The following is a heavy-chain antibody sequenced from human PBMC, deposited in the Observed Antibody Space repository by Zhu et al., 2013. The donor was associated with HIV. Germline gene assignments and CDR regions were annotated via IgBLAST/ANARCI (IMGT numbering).Heavy chain of an antibody. D-gene: IGHD4-17*01. J-gene: IGHJ4*02. CDR2: INPNSGGT. CDR3: ARDSTTVTNPGIDY. V-gene: IGHV1-2*02. CDR1: GYTFTGYY. Sequence: QVQLVQSGADVKKPGASVKVSCKASGYTFTGYYMHWVRQAPGQGLEWMGWINPNSGGTNYAQKFQGRVTMTRDTSTSTAYMELSRLTSDDTAVYYCARDSTTVTNPGIDYWGQGTLVTVSS.